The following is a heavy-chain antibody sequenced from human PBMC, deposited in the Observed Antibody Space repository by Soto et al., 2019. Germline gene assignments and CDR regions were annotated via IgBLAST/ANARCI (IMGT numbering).Heavy chain of an antibody. D-gene: IGHD6-19*01. CDR2: IYYSGST. CDR3: ARGGPQWLVLGVPIPPLYGYGMDV. V-gene: IGHV4-31*03. J-gene: IGHJ6*02. Sequence: QVQLQESGPGLVKPSQTLSLTCTVSGGSISSGGYYWSWIRQHPGKGLEWIGYIYYSGSTYYNPSLKSRVTISVDTSKNQFSLKLSSVTAADTAVYYCARGGPQWLVLGVPIPPLYGYGMDVWGQGTTVTVSS. CDR1: GGSISSGGYY.